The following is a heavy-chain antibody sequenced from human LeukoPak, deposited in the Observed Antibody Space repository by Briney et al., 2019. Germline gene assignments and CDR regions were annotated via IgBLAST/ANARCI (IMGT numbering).Heavy chain of an antibody. CDR1: GFTFSSYG. CDR2: ISYDGSNK. Sequence: GRSLRLSCAASGFTFSSYGMHWVRQAPGKGLEWVAVISYDGSNKYYADSVKGRFTISRDNSKNTLYLQMNSLRAEDTAVYYRAKGRITMVRGGYFDYWGQGTLVTVSS. CDR3: AKGRITMVRGGYFDY. J-gene: IGHJ4*02. V-gene: IGHV3-30*18. D-gene: IGHD3-10*01.